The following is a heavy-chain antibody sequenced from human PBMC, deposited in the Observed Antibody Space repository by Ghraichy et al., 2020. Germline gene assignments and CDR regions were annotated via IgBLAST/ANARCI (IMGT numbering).Heavy chain of an antibody. CDR1: GDSVSSTNYY. J-gene: IGHJ4*02. V-gene: IGHV4-39*01. D-gene: IGHD6-19*01. Sequence: SETLSLTCTVSGDSVSSTNYYWGWIRQPPGKGLEWIGSIYYSGSTYSNPSLKSRGTISVDTSKNQFSLKLSSVTAADTAVYYCARHHYSSGWYRYYFDYWGQGTLVTVSS. CDR2: IYYSGST. CDR3: ARHHYSSGWYRYYFDY.